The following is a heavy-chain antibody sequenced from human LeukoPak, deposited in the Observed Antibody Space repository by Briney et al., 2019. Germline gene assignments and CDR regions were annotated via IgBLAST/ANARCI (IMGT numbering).Heavy chain of an antibody. J-gene: IGHJ6*02. CDR1: GGTFISYA. V-gene: IGHV1-69*13. Sequence: SVKVSCKASGGTFISYAISWVRQAPGQGLEWMGGIIPIFGTANYAQKFQGRVTITADESTSTAYMELSSLRSEDTAVYYCATKGRFLEWLPAADYYYGMDVWGQGTTVTVSS. CDR3: ATKGRFLEWLPAADYYYGMDV. CDR2: IIPIFGTA. D-gene: IGHD3-3*01.